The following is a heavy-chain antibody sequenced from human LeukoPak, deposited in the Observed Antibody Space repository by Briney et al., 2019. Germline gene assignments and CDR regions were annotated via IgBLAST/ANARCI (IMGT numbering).Heavy chain of an antibody. CDR3: ARDRKSTWSFDY. CDR1: GFTFSSYA. Sequence: PGGSLRLFCAASGFTFSSYAMHWGRQAPGKGLEWVAVISHDGNNKHYADSVKGRFTISRDNSKNTLYLQMNSLRPEDTAVYSCARDRKSTWSFDYWGQGILVTVSS. D-gene: IGHD6-13*01. J-gene: IGHJ4*02. V-gene: IGHV3-30*03. CDR2: ISHDGNNK.